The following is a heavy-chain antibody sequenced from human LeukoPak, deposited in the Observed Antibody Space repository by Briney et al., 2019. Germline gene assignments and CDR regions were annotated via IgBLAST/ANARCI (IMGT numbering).Heavy chain of an antibody. J-gene: IGHJ6*04. CDR1: GYTFTSYD. D-gene: IGHD3-10*01. V-gene: IGHV1-8*01. Sequence: ASVKVSCKASGYTFTSYDINWVRQATGQGRDWMGWMNPNSGNTGYVQKFQGRVTMTRNTSISTAYMELSSLRSDDTAVYYCARLWFGESLDVWGKGTTVTVSS. CDR3: ARLWFGESLDV. CDR2: MNPNSGNT.